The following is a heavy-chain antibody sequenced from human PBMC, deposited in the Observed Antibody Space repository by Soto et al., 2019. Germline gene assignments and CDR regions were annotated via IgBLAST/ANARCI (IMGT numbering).Heavy chain of an antibody. CDR3: AGGGDWQFDY. Sequence: QVQLQESGPGLVKPSGTLSLTCAVSGDSISSDKWWRWVRQPPGKGLEWIGEIHHSGRTNYNPSLKSRVTILVAKSKIQVSLELGSMTAADTAVYYCAGGGDWQFDYWGQGTLVTVSS. V-gene: IGHV4-4*02. J-gene: IGHJ4*02. D-gene: IGHD2-21*02. CDR1: GDSISSDKW. CDR2: IHHSGRT.